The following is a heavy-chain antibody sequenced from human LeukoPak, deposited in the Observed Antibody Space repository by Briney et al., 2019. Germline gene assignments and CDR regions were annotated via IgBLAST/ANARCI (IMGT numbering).Heavy chain of an antibody. CDR1: GGSISSYY. CDR2: IFDSGSP. V-gene: IGHV4-59*08. CDR3: ARSRRDGYTSSFQH. Sequence: PSETLSLTCTVSGGSISSYYWSWIRQPPGKGLEWIGYIFDSGSPNYNPSLKSRVTISLDTSKSQFSLKLTSVTAADTAVFYCARSRRDGYTSSFQHWGQGTLVTVSS. D-gene: IGHD5-24*01. J-gene: IGHJ1*01.